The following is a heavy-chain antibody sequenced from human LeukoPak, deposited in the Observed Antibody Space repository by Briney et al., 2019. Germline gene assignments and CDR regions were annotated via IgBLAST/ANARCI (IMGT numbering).Heavy chain of an antibody. D-gene: IGHD3-22*01. CDR3: ARVPNYYDSSGYFDY. Sequence: PSETLSLTCTVSGGSISSSSYYWGWIRQPPGKGLEWIGSIYYSGSTYYNPSLKSRVTISVDTSKNQFSLKLSSVTAADTAVYYCARVPNYYDSSGYFDYWGQGTLVTVSS. CDR1: GGSISSSSYY. J-gene: IGHJ4*02. V-gene: IGHV4-39*07. CDR2: IYYSGST.